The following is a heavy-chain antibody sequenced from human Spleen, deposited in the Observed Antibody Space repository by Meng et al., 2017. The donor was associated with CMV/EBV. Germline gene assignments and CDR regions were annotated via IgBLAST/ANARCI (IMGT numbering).Heavy chain of an antibody. Sequence: FTFRTDGMHWVRQAPGKGLEWVAFIYYDGSDKYYTDSVKGRFTISRDNSKNTLYLQMSSLRADDTAVYYCAKGDIGYSSDWYLLDYWGQGTLVTVSS. CDR2: IYYDGSDK. CDR3: AKGDIGYSSDWYLLDY. D-gene: IGHD6-13*01. J-gene: IGHJ4*02. V-gene: IGHV3-30*02. CDR1: FTFRTDG.